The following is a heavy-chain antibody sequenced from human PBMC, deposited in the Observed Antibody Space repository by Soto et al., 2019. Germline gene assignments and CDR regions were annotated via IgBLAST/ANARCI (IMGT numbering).Heavy chain of an antibody. CDR3: TAQFYFDASGYSFDL. Sequence: GGSLRLSCAASGFTFNNAWMGWVRQAPGQGLEWVGHMKSKSEGETTDYAAPVKGRLTISRDDSKNTVYLQMNSPTTEDTAVYYCTAQFYFDASGYSFDLWGQGTLVTVSS. J-gene: IGHJ4*02. CDR1: GFTFNNAW. V-gene: IGHV3-15*01. D-gene: IGHD3-22*01. CDR2: MKSKSEGETT.